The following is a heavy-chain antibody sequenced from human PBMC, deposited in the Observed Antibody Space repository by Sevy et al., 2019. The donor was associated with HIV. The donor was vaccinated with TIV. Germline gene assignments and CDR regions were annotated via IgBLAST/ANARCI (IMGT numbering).Heavy chain of an antibody. CDR1: GFTLSRTG. D-gene: IGHD4-17*01. Sequence: GGSLRLSCAASGFTLSRTGMIWVRQAPGKGLEWVSGISGSGFSTNYADSVKGRFTISRDNSRNTLYLQRNSLRGEDTAVYYCAKDPDDTYDYGEHSDYWGQGTLVTVSS. V-gene: IGHV3-23*01. CDR2: ISGSGFST. J-gene: IGHJ4*02. CDR3: AKDPDDTYDYGEHSDY.